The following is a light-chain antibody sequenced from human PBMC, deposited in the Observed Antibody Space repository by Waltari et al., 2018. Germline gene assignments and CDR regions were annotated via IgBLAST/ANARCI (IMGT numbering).Light chain of an antibody. CDR3: QRYNDWPLT. CDR1: QSVGSS. V-gene: IGKV3D-15*01. CDR2: YTS. Sequence: EIVMTQSPATLSLSPGETATLSCRASQSVGSSLAWYQQKPGQAPRLLIYYTSNRATGIPDRFSGSGSGTEFTLTISSLDPEDVGVYYCQRYNDWPLTFGRGTKVEIK. J-gene: IGKJ4*01.